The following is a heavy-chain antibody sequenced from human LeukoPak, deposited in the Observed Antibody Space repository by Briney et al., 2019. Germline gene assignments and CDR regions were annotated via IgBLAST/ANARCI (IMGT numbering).Heavy chain of an antibody. J-gene: IGHJ3*02. V-gene: IGHV4-34*01. CDR1: GGSFTDYY. Sequence: PSETLSLTYAVYGGSFTDYYWNWIRQPPGKGLEWIGEINHSGITHYNPSLKSRVTISADTSKNQFSLKLNSVTAADTAVYYCARFHDYVWGSYRTNDAFDIWGQGTMVTASS. D-gene: IGHD3-16*02. CDR3: ARFHDYVWGSYRTNDAFDI. CDR2: INHSGIT.